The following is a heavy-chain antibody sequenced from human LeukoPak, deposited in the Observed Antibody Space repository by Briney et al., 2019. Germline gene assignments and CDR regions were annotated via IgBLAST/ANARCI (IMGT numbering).Heavy chain of an antibody. Sequence: PSETLSLTCTVSGGSISSGDYYWSWIRQPPGKGLEWIGYIYYSGSTYYNPSLKSRVTISVDTSKNQFSLKLSSVTAADTAVYYCAREGGLHSGSYHFDYWGQGTLVTVSS. CDR3: AREGGLHSGSYHFDY. V-gene: IGHV4-30-4*08. CDR2: IYYSGST. J-gene: IGHJ4*02. CDR1: GGSISSGDYY. D-gene: IGHD1-26*01.